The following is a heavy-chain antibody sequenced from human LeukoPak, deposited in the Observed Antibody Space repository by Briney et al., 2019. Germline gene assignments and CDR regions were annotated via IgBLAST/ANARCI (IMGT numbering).Heavy chain of an antibody. D-gene: IGHD3-16*02. CDR3: AKDFYVWGSYRSFFDY. V-gene: IGHV3-23*01. CDR1: GFTFSTYA. J-gene: IGHJ4*02. Sequence: GGSPRLSCAASGFTFSTYAMNWVRQAPGMGLQWISRISGDGGSTYYADSVKGRFTLSRDNSKHTLYLQMNSLRAEDTAVYYCAKDFYVWGSYRSFFDYWGQGTLVTVSS. CDR2: ISGDGGST.